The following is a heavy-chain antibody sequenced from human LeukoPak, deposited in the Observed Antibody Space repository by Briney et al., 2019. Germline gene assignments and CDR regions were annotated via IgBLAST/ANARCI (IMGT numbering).Heavy chain of an antibody. D-gene: IGHD4-17*01. V-gene: IGHV4-39*02. CDR1: GGPISSSSYY. J-gene: IGHJ4*02. CDR3: AREGHDYGDYGETDY. CDR2: IYYSGST. Sequence: SETLSLTCTVSGGPISSSSYYWGWIRQPPGKGLEWIGSIYYSGSTYYNPSLKSRVTISVDTSKNQFSLKLSSVTAADTAVYYCAREGHDYGDYGETDYWGQGTLVTVSS.